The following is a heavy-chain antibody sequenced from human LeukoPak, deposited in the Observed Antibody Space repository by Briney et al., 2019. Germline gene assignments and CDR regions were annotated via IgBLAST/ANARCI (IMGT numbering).Heavy chain of an antibody. Sequence: PSQTLSLTCTVSGGSISSGGYSWSWIRQHPGKGLEWIGYIYYSGSTYYNPSLKSRVTISVDTSKNQFSLKLSSVTAADTAVYYCASLNYYGSGSYYDFWFDPWGQGTLVTVSS. CDR3: ASLNYYGSGSYYDFWFDP. CDR1: GGSISSGGYS. CDR2: IYYSGST. V-gene: IGHV4-31*03. D-gene: IGHD3-10*01. J-gene: IGHJ5*02.